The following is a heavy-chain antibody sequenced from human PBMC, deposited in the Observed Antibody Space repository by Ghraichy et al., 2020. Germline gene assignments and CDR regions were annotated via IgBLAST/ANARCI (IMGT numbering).Heavy chain of an antibody. CDR2: IIPIFGTA. CDR1: GGTFSSYA. J-gene: IGHJ5*02. CDR3: ARDHIVGATRGWFDP. V-gene: IGHV1-69*13. Sequence: SVKVSCKASGGTFSSYAISWVRQAPGQGLEWMGGIIPIFGTANYAQKFQGRVTITADESTSTAYMELSSLRSEDTAVYYCARDHIVGATRGWFDPWGQGTLVTVSS. D-gene: IGHD1-26*01.